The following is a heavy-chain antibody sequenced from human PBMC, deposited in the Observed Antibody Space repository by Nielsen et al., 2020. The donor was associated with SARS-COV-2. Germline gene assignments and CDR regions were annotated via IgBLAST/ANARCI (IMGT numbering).Heavy chain of an antibody. V-gene: IGHV3-21*01. J-gene: IGHJ6*02. Sequence: WIRQPPGKGLEWVSSISSSSSYIYYADSVKGRFTISRDNAKNSLYLQMNSLRAEDTAVYYCAGDPAYIVVVGYYYYGMDVWGQGATVTVSS. D-gene: IGHD2-2*01. CDR3: AGDPAYIVVVGYYYYGMDV. CDR2: ISSSSSYI.